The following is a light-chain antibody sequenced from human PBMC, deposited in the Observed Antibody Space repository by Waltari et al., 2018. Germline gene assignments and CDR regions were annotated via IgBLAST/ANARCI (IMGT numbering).Light chain of an antibody. J-gene: IGLJ2*01. CDR1: SSDVVGYNY. Sequence: QSALTQPASVSGSPGQSITISSTGTSSDVVGYNYVSWYQQPPGKAPQLLIFDFTQRPSGVSDRFSGSKSGNTASLTISGLQAEDEADYYCASYPSTSIHVLFGGGTKLTVL. V-gene: IGLV2-14*01. CDR3: ASYPSTSIHVL. CDR2: DFT.